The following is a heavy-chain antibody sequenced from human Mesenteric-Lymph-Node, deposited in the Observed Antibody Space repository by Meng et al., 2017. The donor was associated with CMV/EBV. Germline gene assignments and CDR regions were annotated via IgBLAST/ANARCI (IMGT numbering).Heavy chain of an antibody. Sequence: GESLKISCAASGFTFDDYGMSWVRQAPGKGLEWVAVISYDGSNKYYADSVKGRFTISRDNSKNTLYLQMNSLRAEDTAVYYCARDPRWLQLNSYFDYWGQGTLVTVSS. V-gene: IGHV3-30*03. J-gene: IGHJ4*02. CDR3: ARDPRWLQLNSYFDY. CDR1: GFTFDDYG. D-gene: IGHD5-24*01. CDR2: ISYDGSNK.